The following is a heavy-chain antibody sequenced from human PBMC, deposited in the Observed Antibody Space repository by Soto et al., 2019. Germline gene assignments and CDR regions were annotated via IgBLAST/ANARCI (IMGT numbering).Heavy chain of an antibody. V-gene: IGHV3-64*02. CDR3: ARARCSSGQCYYFDY. Sequence: EVQLVESGEGLVQPGGSLRLSCAASGFTFSSYNIHWIRQAPGKGLEFVSAICRSGDRTYYADSVKGRFTITRDNSKNTVRLQMGSLRAEDMAVYYCARARCSSGQCYYFDYWGRGALVSVSS. CDR1: GFTFSSYN. D-gene: IGHD2-15*01. CDR2: ICRSGDRT. J-gene: IGHJ4*02.